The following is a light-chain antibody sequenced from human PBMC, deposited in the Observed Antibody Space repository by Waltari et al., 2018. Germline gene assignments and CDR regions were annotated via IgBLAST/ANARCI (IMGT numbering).Light chain of an antibody. Sequence: EIVLTQSPGILSFSPGERATLSCRASQSVGTYLAWYQQRPGQSPRLLIYDASYRATGIPARFSGSGSETDFTLTISSLQPEDFAVYYCQQHRNWPLTFGGGTRVQI. CDR3: QQHRNWPLT. J-gene: IGKJ4*01. CDR1: QSVGTY. CDR2: DAS. V-gene: IGKV3-11*01.